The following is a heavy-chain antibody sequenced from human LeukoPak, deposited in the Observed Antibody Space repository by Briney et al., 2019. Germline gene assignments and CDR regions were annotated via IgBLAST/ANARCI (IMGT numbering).Heavy chain of an antibody. Sequence: ASVKVSCKASGYTFTGYYMHWVRQAPGQGLEWMGWINPNSGGTNYAQKFQGRVTMTRDTSISTAYMELSRLRSDDTAVYYCASSPGFPGYYYYGMDVWGQGTTVTVSS. J-gene: IGHJ6*02. CDR3: ASSPGFPGYYYYGMDV. CDR2: INPNSGGT. CDR1: GYTFTGYY. V-gene: IGHV1-2*02.